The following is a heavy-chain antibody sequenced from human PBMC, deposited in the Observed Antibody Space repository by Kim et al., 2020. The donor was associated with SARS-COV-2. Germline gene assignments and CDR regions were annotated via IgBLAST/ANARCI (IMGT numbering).Heavy chain of an antibody. J-gene: IGHJ2*01. CDR3: ARVMVGELFFGESVNDL. V-gene: IGHV3-21*01. Sequence: GGSLRLSCAASGFTFSSYSMNWVRQAPGKGLEWVSSISSSSRYIYYADSVKGRFTISRDNAKNSLYLQMNSLRAEDTAVYYCARVMVGELFFGESVNDLWGRGTLVTVSS. CDR1: GFTFSSYS. D-gene: IGHD3-10*01. CDR2: ISSSSRYI.